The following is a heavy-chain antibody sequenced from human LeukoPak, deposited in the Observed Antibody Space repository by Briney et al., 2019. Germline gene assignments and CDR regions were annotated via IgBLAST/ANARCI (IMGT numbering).Heavy chain of an antibody. CDR2: IFYTGFT. Sequence: SETLSLTCTVSDGSISDSYWSWIRQSPGKGLEWIGYIFYTGFTHYNPSLESRVTISVDTTKKQFSLRLKSVTAADTAVYYCARDANGGNSWGWFDPWGQGTLVTVSS. V-gene: IGHV4-59*01. CDR1: DGSISDSY. J-gene: IGHJ5*02. CDR3: ARDANGGNSWGWFDP. D-gene: IGHD4-23*01.